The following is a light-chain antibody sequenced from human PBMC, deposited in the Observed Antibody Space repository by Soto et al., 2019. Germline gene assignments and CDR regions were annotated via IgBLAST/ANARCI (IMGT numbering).Light chain of an antibody. CDR2: DAS. V-gene: IGKV3-11*01. CDR3: QQRSNWPPVT. J-gene: IGKJ4*01. Sequence: EIVLTQSPGTLSLSPGESATLSCRASQSISSHLAWYQQRPGQAPRLLIYDASNRATGIPPRFSGSGSGTDFTLTISSLEAEDFAVYYCQQRSNWPPVTFGGGTKVEIK. CDR1: QSISSH.